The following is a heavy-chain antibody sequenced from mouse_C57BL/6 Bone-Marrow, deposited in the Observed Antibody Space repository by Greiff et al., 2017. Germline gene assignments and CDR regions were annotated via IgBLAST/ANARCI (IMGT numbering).Heavy chain of an antibody. V-gene: IGHV5-4*01. J-gene: IGHJ1*03. CDR3: ASGLPLVVDV. CDR1: GFTFSSYA. D-gene: IGHD2-4*01. CDR2: ISDGGSYT. Sequence: EVQLVESGGGLVKPGGSLKLSCAASGFTFSSYAMSWVRQTPEKRLEWVATISDGGSYTYYPDNVKGRFTIARDNAKNNLYLQMSHLKSEDTAMYYCASGLPLVVDVWGTGTTVTVSS.